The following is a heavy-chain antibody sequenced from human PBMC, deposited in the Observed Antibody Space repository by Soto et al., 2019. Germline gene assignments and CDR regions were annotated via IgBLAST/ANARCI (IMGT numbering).Heavy chain of an antibody. CDR1: GFRFSSYA. CDR3: AKGREHTMFGVDTLFDY. CDR2: ISGNGGTT. J-gene: IGHJ4*02. Sequence: EVQLLESGGGLVQPGGSLRLSCAASGFRFSSYAMSWVRQAPGKGLEWVSVISGNGGTTSYADSAKGRFTISRDNSESMLYLQMNSLRPEDTAIYYCAKGREHTMFGVDTLFDYWGQGTLLTVSS. D-gene: IGHD3-3*01. V-gene: IGHV3-23*01.